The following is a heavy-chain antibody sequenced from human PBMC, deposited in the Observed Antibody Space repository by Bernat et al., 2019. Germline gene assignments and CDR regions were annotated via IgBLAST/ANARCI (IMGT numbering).Heavy chain of an antibody. CDR3: AHREVPCSGGSCYRYYYYYYMDV. D-gene: IGHD2-15*01. Sequence: QVQLVQSGAEVKKPGSSVKVSCKASGGTFSSYAISWVRQAPGQGLEWMGGIIPIFGTANYAQKFQGRVTITADESTSTAYMELSSLRSEDTAVYYCAHREVPCSGGSCYRYYYYYYMDVWGKGTTVTVSS. J-gene: IGHJ6*03. CDR1: GGTFSSYA. CDR2: IIPIFGTA. V-gene: IGHV1-69*01.